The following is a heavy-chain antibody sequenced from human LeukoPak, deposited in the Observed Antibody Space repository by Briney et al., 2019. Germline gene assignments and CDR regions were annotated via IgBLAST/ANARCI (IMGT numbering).Heavy chain of an antibody. CDR2: IKQDGSEK. CDR3: ARDSYIPHVVVVAAPPGY. J-gene: IGHJ4*02. Sequence: GGSLRLSCAASGFTFSSYWMSWVRQAPGKGLEWVANIKQDGSEKYYVDSVKGRFTISRDNAKNSLYLQMNSLRAEDTAVYYCARDSYIPHVVVVAAPPGYWGQGTLVTLSS. D-gene: IGHD2-15*01. CDR1: GFTFSSYW. V-gene: IGHV3-7*01.